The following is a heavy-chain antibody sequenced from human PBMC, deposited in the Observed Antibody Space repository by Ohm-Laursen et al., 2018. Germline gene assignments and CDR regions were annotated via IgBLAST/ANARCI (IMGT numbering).Heavy chain of an antibody. CDR2: IWNDGSKK. CDR1: GFTFSDYY. V-gene: IGHV3-33*08. CDR3: GRDRENAVDV. J-gene: IGHJ6*02. Sequence: SLRLSCAASGFTFSDYYMSWIRQAPGKGLEWVAVIWNDGSKKYYVDSVKGRFTISRDNSKNTLYLQMNSLRAEDTAVYYCGRDRENAVDVWGQGTTVTVSS.